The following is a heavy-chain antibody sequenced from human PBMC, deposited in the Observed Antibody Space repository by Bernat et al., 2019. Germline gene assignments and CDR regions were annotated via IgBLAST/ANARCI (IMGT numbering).Heavy chain of an antibody. J-gene: IGHJ3*02. CDR3: ARHEARRARAFDI. Sequence: QVQLVESGGGVVQPGGSLRLSCAASGFTFSSYGMHWVRQAPGKGLEWVAFIRYDGSNKYYADSVKGRFTISRDNSKNTLYLQMNSLRAEDTAVYYCARHEARRARAFDIWGQGTMVTVSS. D-gene: IGHD6-6*01. V-gene: IGHV3-30*02. CDR1: GFTFSSYG. CDR2: IRYDGSNK.